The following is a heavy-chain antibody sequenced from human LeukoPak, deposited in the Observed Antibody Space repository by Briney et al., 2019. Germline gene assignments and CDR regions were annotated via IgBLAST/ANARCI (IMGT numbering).Heavy chain of an antibody. CDR1: GFTFTTNS. V-gene: IGHV3-48*04. CDR2: ISSSGSTI. Sequence: GGSLRLSCAASGFTFTTNSMNWVRQAPGKGLEWVSYISSSGSTIYYADSVKGRFTISRDNAKNSLYLQMNSLRAEDTAVYYCARDRYYYYYYMDVWGKGTTVTISS. CDR3: ARDRYYYYYYMDV. J-gene: IGHJ6*03.